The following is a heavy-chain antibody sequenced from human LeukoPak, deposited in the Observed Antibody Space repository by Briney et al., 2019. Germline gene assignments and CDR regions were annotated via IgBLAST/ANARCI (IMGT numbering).Heavy chain of an antibody. CDR3: AKTHQVAGFYYFDY. CDR2: ISGSGGST. CDR1: GFTFSSYA. V-gene: IGHV3-23*01. J-gene: IGHJ4*02. D-gene: IGHD6-19*01. Sequence: GGSLRLSCAASGFTFSSYAMSWVRQAPGKGLEWVSAISGSGGSTYYADSVKGRFTISRDNSKNTLYLQTNSLRAEDTAVYYCAKTHQVAGFYYFDYWGQGTLVTVSS.